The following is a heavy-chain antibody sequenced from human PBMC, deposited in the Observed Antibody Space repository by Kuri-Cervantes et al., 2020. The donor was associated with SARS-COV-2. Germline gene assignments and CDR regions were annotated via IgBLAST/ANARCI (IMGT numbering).Heavy chain of an antibody. CDR2: ISSSSSYI. D-gene: IGHD2-15*01. J-gene: IGHJ4*02. CDR3: ARELGGGSV. Sequence: GESLKISCAASGFTFSSYSMNWVRQAPGKGLEWVSSISSSSSYIYYADSVKGRFTISRDNAKNSLYLQMNSLRAEDTAVDYCARELGGGSVWGQGTLVTVSS. V-gene: IGHV3-21*01. CDR1: GFTFSSYS.